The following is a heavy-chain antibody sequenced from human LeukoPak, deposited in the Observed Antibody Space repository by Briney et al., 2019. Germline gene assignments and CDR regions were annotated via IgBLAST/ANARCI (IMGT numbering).Heavy chain of an antibody. J-gene: IGHJ6*04. V-gene: IGHV4-4*07. CDR3: VRVSRIDYGANPEGDV. Sequence: SETLSLTCTVSGGPISSYYWSWIRQPAGKGLEWIGRIYTRGSANYNPSLKSRVTMSVDMSKNQFSLRLNSVTTADTAVYYCVRVSRIDYGANPEGDVWGKGITVIVSS. CDR1: GGPISSYY. D-gene: IGHD4/OR15-4a*01. CDR2: IYTRGSA.